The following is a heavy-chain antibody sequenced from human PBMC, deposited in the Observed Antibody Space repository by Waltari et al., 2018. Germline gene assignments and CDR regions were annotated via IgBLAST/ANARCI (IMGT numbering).Heavy chain of an antibody. D-gene: IGHD6-19*01. J-gene: IGHJ6*02. CDR1: GGSFSGYY. Sequence: QVQLQQWGAGLLKPSETLSLTCAVYGGSFSGYYWGWIRQPPGKGREWMGEINHRGRTNCNPARKSRGTRSVDTSKNQFSLKLSSVTAADTAVYYCARAGYSSGWYGPYYYYGMDVWGQGTTVTVSS. V-gene: IGHV4-34*01. CDR2: INHRGRT. CDR3: ARAGYSSGWYGPYYYYGMDV.